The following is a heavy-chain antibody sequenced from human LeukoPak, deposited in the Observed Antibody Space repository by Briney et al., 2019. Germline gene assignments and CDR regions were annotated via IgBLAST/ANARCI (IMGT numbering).Heavy chain of an antibody. J-gene: IGHJ4*02. D-gene: IGHD2-2*01. Sequence: GRSLRLSCAASGFTFSSYAMHWVRQAPGKGLEWVAVISYDGSNKYYADSVKGRFTISRDNSKNTLYLQMNSLRAEDTAVYYCARDNWSSTSCRFPPGDYWGQGTLVTVSS. CDR3: ARDNWSSTSCRFPPGDY. CDR1: GFTFSSYA. CDR2: ISYDGSNK. V-gene: IGHV3-30*01.